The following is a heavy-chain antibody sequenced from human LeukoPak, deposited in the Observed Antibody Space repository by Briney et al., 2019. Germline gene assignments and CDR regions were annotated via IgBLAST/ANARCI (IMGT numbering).Heavy chain of an antibody. CDR1: GFTFSSYE. CDR3: ARVGYYYDSSGYPTDENHDAFDI. V-gene: IGHV3-48*03. CDR2: ISRSGSTI. Sequence: GGSLRLFCAASGFTFSSYEINWVRQAPGKRLEWVSYISRSGSTIYCADCVEGRFNISRHNAENSLYLQMKTLSGGDAAVFFRARVGYYYDSSGYPTDENHDAFDIWGQGTMVTVSS. J-gene: IGHJ3*02. D-gene: IGHD3-22*01.